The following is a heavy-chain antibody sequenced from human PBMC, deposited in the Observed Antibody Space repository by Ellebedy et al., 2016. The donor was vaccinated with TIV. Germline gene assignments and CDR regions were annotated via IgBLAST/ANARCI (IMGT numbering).Heavy chain of an antibody. CDR1: GFTFSDYA. CDR2: ITYRGETT. J-gene: IGHJ4*02. D-gene: IGHD3-10*02. V-gene: IGHV3-23*01. Sequence: GESLKISCAASGFTFSDYAMGWVRQAPGKGLDWVSAITYRGETTIYADSVRGRFTISRDNSKNTLYLQLSSLRVEDTALYYCAKDVRGTFYYFDYWGQGILVTVSS. CDR3: AKDVRGTFYYFDY.